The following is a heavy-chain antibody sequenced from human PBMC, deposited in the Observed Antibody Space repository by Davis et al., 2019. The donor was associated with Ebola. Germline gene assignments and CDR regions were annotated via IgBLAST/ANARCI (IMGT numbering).Heavy chain of an antibody. CDR1: GFTFSDYY. CDR2: ISSSGSTI. V-gene: IGHV3-11*04. CDR3: AREDTDIHSILYSSGPFDY. Sequence: GGSLRLSCAASGFTFSDYYMSWIRQAPGKGLEWVSYISSSGSTIYYADSVKGRFTISRDNAKNSLYLQMNSLRAEDTAVYYCAREDTDIHSILYSSGPFDYWGQGTLVTVSS. J-gene: IGHJ4*02. D-gene: IGHD6-19*01.